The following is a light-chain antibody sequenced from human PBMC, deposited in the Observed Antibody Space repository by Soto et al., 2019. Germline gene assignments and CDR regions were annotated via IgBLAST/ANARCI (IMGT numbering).Light chain of an antibody. CDR1: SPNIGAGYD. V-gene: IGLV1-40*01. CDR3: QSYDSSLSVV. CDR2: VNI. J-gene: IGLJ2*01. Sequence: QSVLTQPPSVSGAPGQRVTISCTGSSPNIGAGYDVHWYQQLPGTAPKLLIYVNINRPSGVPDRFSGSKSGTSASLAITGLQAEDEADYYCQSYDSSLSVVFGGGTKLTVL.